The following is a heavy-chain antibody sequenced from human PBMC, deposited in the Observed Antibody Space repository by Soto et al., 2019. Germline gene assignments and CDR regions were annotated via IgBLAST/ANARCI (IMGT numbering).Heavy chain of an antibody. CDR3: TAGPCGGDCYSDF. CDR1: GLIFSDYG. CDR2: MSYDGRNK. J-gene: IGHJ4*02. Sequence: QVQLVESGGGVVQPERSLRLSCAASGLIFSDYGMHWVRQAPGKGLEWVAFMSYDGRNKNYADSVEGRFTISRDNSKSTLYLQMNSLTPEDTALYYCTAGPCGGDCYSDFWGQGTLVTVSS. D-gene: IGHD2-21*02. V-gene: IGHV3-30*03.